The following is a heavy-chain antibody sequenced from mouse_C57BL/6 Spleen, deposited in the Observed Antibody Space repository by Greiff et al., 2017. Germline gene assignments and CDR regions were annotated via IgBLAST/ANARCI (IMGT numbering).Heavy chain of an antibody. V-gene: IGHV1-69*01. CDR2: IDPSDSYT. CDR3: ARSTMITTLDY. Sequence: VQLQQPGAELVMPGASVKLSCKASGYTFTSYWMHWVKQRPGQGLEWIGEIDPSDSYTNYNQKFKGKSTLTVDKSSSTAYMQLSSLTSEDSAVYYCARSTMITTLDYWGQGTTLTVSS. D-gene: IGHD2-4*01. CDR1: GYTFTSYW. J-gene: IGHJ2*01.